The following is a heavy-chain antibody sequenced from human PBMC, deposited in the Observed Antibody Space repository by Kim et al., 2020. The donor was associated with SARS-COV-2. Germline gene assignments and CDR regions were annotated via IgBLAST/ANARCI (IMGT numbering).Heavy chain of an antibody. D-gene: IGHD1-1*01. CDR2: TTRSGDGS. Sequence: GGSLRLSCSGSGFTFSAYAIHWVRRAPGKGLEWVSATTRSGDGSFYADSVEGRFSVSRDNSKNTLYLQMNSLRGGDTSIYYCVRYAGNDGAVLWGHGTLVTVSS. CDR3: VRYAGNDGAVL. CDR1: GFTFSAYA. V-gene: IGHV3-64D*06. J-gene: IGHJ4*01.